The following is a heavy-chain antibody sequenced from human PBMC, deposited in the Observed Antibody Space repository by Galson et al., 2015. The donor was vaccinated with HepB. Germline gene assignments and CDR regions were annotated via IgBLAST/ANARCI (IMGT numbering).Heavy chain of an antibody. CDR1: GFTFSSYG. V-gene: IGHV3-30*03. D-gene: IGHD5-18*01. CDR2: ISYDGSNK. Sequence: SLRLSCAASGFTFSSYGMHWVRQAPGKGLEWVAVISYDGSNKYYADSVKGRFTISRDTAKNSLYLQMNSLRAEDTAMYYCARGRGYSYGYSDYWGQGTLVIVSS. J-gene: IGHJ4*02. CDR3: ARGRGYSYGYSDY.